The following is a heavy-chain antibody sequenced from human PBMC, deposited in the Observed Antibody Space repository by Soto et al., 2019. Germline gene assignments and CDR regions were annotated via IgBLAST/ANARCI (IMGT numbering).Heavy chain of an antibody. CDR1: GDSINSGGYS. J-gene: IGHJ4*02. Sequence: SETLSLTCAVSGDSINSGGYSWSWIRQPPGKGLEWIGFIYHSGSTYYNQSLKSRVTISVDTSKNQFSLKLSSVTAAETAIYYCARGDTVIPPFAYWGKGTLVPVSS. D-gene: IGHD5-18*01. CDR3: ARGDTVIPPFAY. V-gene: IGHV4-30-2*01. CDR2: IYHSGST.